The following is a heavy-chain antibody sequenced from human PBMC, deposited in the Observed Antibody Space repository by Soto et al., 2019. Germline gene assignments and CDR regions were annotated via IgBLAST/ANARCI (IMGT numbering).Heavy chain of an antibody. CDR2: INHSGST. CDR1: GGSFSGYY. CDR3: ARGTTGVAFDI. Sequence: SETLSLTCAVYGGSFSGYYWSWIRQPPGKGLEWIGEINHSGSTNYNPSLKSRVTISVDTSKNQLSLKLSSVTAADTAVYYCARGTTGVAFDIWGQGTMVTVSS. D-gene: IGHD7-27*01. V-gene: IGHV4-34*01. J-gene: IGHJ3*02.